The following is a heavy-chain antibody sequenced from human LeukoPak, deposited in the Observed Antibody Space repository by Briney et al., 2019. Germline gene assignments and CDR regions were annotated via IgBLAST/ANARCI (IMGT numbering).Heavy chain of an antibody. CDR2: ISYSGTT. Sequence: SETLSLTCIVSGGSISSSNYYWGWIRQPPGKGLEWIGSISYSGTTYYNPSLNSRVTISVDTSKNQSSLRLSSVTVADTAVYYCARHRRGDCSSASCYTDYWGQGTLVTVSS. J-gene: IGHJ4*02. V-gene: IGHV4-39*01. D-gene: IGHD2-2*02. CDR1: GGSISSSNYY. CDR3: ARHRRGDCSSASCYTDY.